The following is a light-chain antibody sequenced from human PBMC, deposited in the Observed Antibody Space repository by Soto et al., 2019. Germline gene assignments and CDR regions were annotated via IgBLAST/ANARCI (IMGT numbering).Light chain of an antibody. CDR3: QQYIDWPRT. CDR1: QSVASN. Sequence: EIVMTQSPATLSVSPGERATLSCRASQSVASNLAWFQQKPGQAPRLVIDRASTRATGIPARFSGSGSGTEFTLTITTLQSEDFAVYYCQQYIDWPRTFGQGTKVDIK. V-gene: IGKV3-15*01. J-gene: IGKJ1*01. CDR2: RAS.